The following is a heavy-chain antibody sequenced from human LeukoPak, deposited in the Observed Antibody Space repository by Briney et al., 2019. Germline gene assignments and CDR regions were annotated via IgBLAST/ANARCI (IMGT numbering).Heavy chain of an antibody. Sequence: GASVKVSCKASGGTFSSYAISWVRQAPGQGLEWVGGIIPIFGTANYAQKFQGRVTITADESTSTAYMELSSLRSEDTAVYYCARDVLSIVGAVGYFDYWGQGTLVTVSS. D-gene: IGHD1-26*01. CDR3: ARDVLSIVGAVGYFDY. CDR1: GGTFSSYA. CDR2: IIPIFGTA. J-gene: IGHJ4*02. V-gene: IGHV1-69*13.